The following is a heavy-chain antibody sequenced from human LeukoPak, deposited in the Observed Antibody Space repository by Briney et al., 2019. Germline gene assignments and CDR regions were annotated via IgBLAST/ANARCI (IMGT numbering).Heavy chain of an antibody. V-gene: IGHV1-69*13. CDR2: IIPIFGTA. CDR1: GGTFSSYA. CDR3: ATTFGGVIVIPDYYYYGMDV. D-gene: IGHD3-16*02. J-gene: IGHJ6*02. Sequence: SVKVSCKASGGTFSSYAISWVRQAPGQGLEWMGGIIPIFGTANYAQKFQGRVTITADESTSTAYMELSSLRSEDTAVYYCATTFGGVIVIPDYYYYGMDVWGQGTTVTVSS.